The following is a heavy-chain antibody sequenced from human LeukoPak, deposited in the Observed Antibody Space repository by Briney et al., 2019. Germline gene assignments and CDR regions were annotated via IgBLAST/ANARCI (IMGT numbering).Heavy chain of an antibody. D-gene: IGHD2-2*01. CDR2: IYPGDCDT. J-gene: IGHJ6*02. V-gene: IGHV5-51*01. CDR1: GYRFTSYW. CDR3: AATYYQEINYSYGMDV. Sequence: GESLKISCKGSGYRFTSYWIGWVRQMPAKGLEWMGSIYPGDCDTRYSPSFQGQVTISADKSISTASLQWSSLQASDTPRYYCAATYYQEINYSYGMDVWGQGTTVTVSS.